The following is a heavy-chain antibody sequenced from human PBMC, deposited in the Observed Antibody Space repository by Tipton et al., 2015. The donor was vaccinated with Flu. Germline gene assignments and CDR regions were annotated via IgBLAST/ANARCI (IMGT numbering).Heavy chain of an antibody. V-gene: IGHV4-4*07. CDR2: IFATGTA. D-gene: IGHD2-8*02. CDR1: GEPLGTHY. CDR3: ARVDIVLVPSGSKENWFDP. J-gene: IGHJ5*02. Sequence: TLSLTCTVSGEPLGTHYWTWFRQPAGERLEWIGRIFATGTAIYNPSLRSRVTMSVDTSKNQFSLNLTSVTAADTAVYYCARVDIVLVPSGSKENWFDPWGQGILVAVSS.